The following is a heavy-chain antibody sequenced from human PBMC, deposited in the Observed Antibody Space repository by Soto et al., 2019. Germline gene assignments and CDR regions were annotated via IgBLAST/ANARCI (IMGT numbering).Heavy chain of an antibody. CDR1: GFTIGAHG. V-gene: IGHV3-64*01. CDR2: IGSYGGNI. D-gene: IGHD3-10*01. CDR3: ARDVGSGNYYKGVYYYYYMDV. Sequence: EVQLVESGGGLVQPGDSLRLSCAASGFTIGAHGFHWVRQAPGKALEYISAIGSYGGNIYYANSVKGRFTISRDNSKNTLYLQMGSLRAEDMGVYYCARDVGSGNYYKGVYYYYYMDVWGKGTTVTVSS. J-gene: IGHJ6*03.